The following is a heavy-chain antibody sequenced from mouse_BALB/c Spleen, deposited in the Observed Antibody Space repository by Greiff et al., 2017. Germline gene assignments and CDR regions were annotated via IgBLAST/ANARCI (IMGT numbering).Heavy chain of an antibody. CDR1: GFTFSSYT. J-gene: IGHJ2*01. V-gene: IGHV5-12-2*01. CDR3: ARHPMITTYFDY. Sequence: EVKLMESGGGLVQPGGSLKLSCAASGFTFSSYTMSWVRQTPEKRLEWVAYISNGGGSTYYPDTVKGRFTISRDNAKNTLYLQMSSLKSEDTAMYYCARHPMITTYFDYWGQGTTLTVSS. D-gene: IGHD2-4*01. CDR2: ISNGGGST.